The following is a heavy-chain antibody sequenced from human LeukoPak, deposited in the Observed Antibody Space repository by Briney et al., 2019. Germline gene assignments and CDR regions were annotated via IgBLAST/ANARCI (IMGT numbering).Heavy chain of an antibody. Sequence: GGSLRLSRAAFGFTFSSYAMSWVRQAPGKGLEWVSAISGSGGSTYYADSVKGRFTISRDNSKNTLYLQMNSLRAEDTAVYYCAKCLSGSYSVDYWGLGTLVTVSS. V-gene: IGHV3-23*01. D-gene: IGHD3-10*01. CDR3: AKCLSGSYSVDY. CDR2: ISGSGGST. J-gene: IGHJ4*02. CDR1: GFTFSSYA.